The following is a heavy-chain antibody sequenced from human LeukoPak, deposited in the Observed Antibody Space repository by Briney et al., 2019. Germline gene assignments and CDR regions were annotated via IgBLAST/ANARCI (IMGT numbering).Heavy chain of an antibody. CDR1: GFTFDDYA. CDR3: ARGDLDYYFDY. CDR2: ISWNSGSI. D-gene: IGHD1-1*01. Sequence: PGGSLRLSCAASGFTFDDYAMHWVRQAPGKGLEWVSGISWNSGSIGYAGSVKGRFTISRDNAKNSLYLQMNSLRAEDTALYYCARGDLDYYFDYWGQGTLVTVSS. V-gene: IGHV3-9*01. J-gene: IGHJ4*02.